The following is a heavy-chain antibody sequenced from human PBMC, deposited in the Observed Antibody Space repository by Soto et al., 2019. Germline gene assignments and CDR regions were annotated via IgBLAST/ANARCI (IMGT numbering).Heavy chain of an antibody. V-gene: IGHV1-18*01. Sequence: GASVKVSCKASGYTFTSYGLSWVRQAPGQGLEWMGWISAYNDNTNYAQKLQGRVTITTDTSTSTAYMELRSLRSDDTAVYYCAMSTGYSYGKGPLFYFDYWGQGTLVTVSS. CDR1: GYTFTSYG. D-gene: IGHD5-18*01. CDR3: AMSTGYSYGKGPLFYFDY. J-gene: IGHJ4*02. CDR2: ISAYNDNT.